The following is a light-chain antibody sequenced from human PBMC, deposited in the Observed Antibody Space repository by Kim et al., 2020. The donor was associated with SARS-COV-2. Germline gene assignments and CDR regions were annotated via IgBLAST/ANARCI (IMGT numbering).Light chain of an antibody. V-gene: IGKV3-15*01. CDR1: HSVSSN. J-gene: IGKJ2*01. CDR2: SAS. CDR3: QQYNNWPPYT. Sequence: ASPGERASPSCSAIHSVSSNLAWYQQKPGQAPRLLSYSASTRATGIPAWFSGSGSGTEFTLTISSLQSEDFAVYYCQQYNNWPPYTFGQGTKLEI.